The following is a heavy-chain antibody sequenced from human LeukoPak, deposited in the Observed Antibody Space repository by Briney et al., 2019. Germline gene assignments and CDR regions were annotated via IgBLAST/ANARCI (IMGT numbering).Heavy chain of an antibody. V-gene: IGHV4-4*07. CDR1: GGSLSSYY. D-gene: IGHD3-22*01. Sequence: SETLSLTCTVSGGSLSSYYWSWIRQPAGKGLEWIGRIYTSGSAKYNPSLKSRVTMSVATSKHQFPLKLNSVTAADTAVYYCARDQGPDYYDSSGYPIPGVLDAFDIWGQGTMVTVSS. CDR2: IYTSGSA. J-gene: IGHJ3*02. CDR3: ARDQGPDYYDSSGYPIPGVLDAFDI.